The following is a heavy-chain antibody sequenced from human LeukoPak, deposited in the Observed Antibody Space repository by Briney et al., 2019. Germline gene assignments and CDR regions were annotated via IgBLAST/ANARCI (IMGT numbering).Heavy chain of an antibody. Sequence: KPSETLSLSCTVSGGSISNSYWNWIRQPPGKGLEWIGYIYYSGTTTNYNPSLRSRVTISVDTSKNQFSLRLTSVTAADTAVYYRARGFDSKSTYFDYWGQGTLVTVSS. J-gene: IGHJ4*02. D-gene: IGHD5-12*01. CDR2: IYYSGTTT. V-gene: IGHV4-59*01. CDR3: ARGFDSKSTYFDY. CDR1: GGSISNSY.